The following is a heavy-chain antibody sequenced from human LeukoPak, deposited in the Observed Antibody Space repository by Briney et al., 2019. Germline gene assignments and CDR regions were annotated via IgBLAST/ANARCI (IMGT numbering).Heavy chain of an antibody. V-gene: IGHV1-2*02. Sequence: ASVKVSCKASEYTFTGYYMHWVRQAPGQGLEWMGWINPNSGGTNYAQKFQGRVTMTRDTSISTAYMELSRLRSDDTAVYYCARDYYYGSGSYYNAGNYYYYLDVWGKGTTVTISS. CDR2: INPNSGGT. CDR3: ARDYYYGSGSYYNAGNYYYYLDV. CDR1: EYTFTGYY. J-gene: IGHJ6*03. D-gene: IGHD3-10*01.